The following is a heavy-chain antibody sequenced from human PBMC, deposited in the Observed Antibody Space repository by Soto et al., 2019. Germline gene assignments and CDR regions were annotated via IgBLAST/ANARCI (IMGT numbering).Heavy chain of an antibody. V-gene: IGHV3-74*01. CDR2: INSDGSST. J-gene: IGHJ4*02. CDR1: GFTFSSYW. Sequence: GGSLRLSCAASGFTFSSYWMHWVRQAPGKELVWVSRINSDGSSTSYADSVKGRFTISRDNAKNTLYLQMNSLRAEDTAVYYCARVDYYDSSGPLDYWGQGTLVTVSS. CDR3: ARVDYYDSSGPLDY. D-gene: IGHD3-22*01.